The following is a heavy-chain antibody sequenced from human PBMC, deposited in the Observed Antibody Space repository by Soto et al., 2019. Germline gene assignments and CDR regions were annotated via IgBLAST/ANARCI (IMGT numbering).Heavy chain of an antibody. J-gene: IGHJ4*02. CDR1: GFTFSSSA. CDR3: AAGTPYYYDSSGYSRDY. V-gene: IGHV1-58*01. D-gene: IGHD3-22*01. Sequence: ASVKVSCKASGFTFSSSAVHWVRQARGHRLEWIGWIVVGNSNTNYAQKFQERVTITRDMSTSTAYMELSSLRSEDTAVYYCAAGTPYYYDSSGYSRDYWGQGTLVNVSS. CDR2: IVVGNSNT.